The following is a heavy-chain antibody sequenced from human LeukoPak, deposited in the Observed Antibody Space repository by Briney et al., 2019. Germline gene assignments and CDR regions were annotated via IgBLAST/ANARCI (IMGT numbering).Heavy chain of an antibody. CDR2: ISYDGSNK. D-gene: IGHD1-26*01. CDR3: ARAWDFPQPFDY. Sequence: GGSLRLSCAASGFTFSSYAMHWVRQAPGKGLEWVAVISYDGSNKYYADSVKGRFTISRDNSKNTLYLQMNSLRAEDTAVYYCARAWDFPQPFDYWGQGALVTVSS. CDR1: GFTFSSYA. V-gene: IGHV3-30-3*01. J-gene: IGHJ4*02.